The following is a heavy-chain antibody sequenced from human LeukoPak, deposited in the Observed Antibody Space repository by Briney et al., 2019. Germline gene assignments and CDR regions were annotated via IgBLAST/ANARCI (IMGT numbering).Heavy chain of an antibody. CDR2: ISAYHGNT. D-gene: IGHD2-15*01. J-gene: IGHJ5*02. CDR3: ARDRAHCSGGSCYSPNWFDP. V-gene: IGHV1-18*01. CDR1: GYTFTSYG. Sequence: ASVNVSCMASGYTFTSYGISWVRQPPAQGLEWMGWISAYHGNTNYAQKLQGRVTMTTDTSTSTAYMELRSLRSDDTAVYYCARDRAHCSGGSCYSPNWFDPWGQGTLVTVSS.